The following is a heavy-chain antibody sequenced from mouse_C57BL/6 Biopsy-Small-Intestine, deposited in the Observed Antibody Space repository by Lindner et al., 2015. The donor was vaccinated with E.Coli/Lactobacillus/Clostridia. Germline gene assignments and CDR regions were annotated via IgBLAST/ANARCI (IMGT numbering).Heavy chain of an antibody. CDR1: GYSFTGYN. CDR2: INPYYGST. Sequence: VQLQESGAELVKPGASVKISRKASGYSFTGYNMNWVKQSHGKSLEWIGNINPYYGSTSYNQKFKGKATLTVDKSSSTAYMQLNSLTSEDSAVYFCARRPSYYAMDYWGQGTSVTVSS. CDR3: ARRPSYYAMDY. J-gene: IGHJ4*01. V-gene: IGHV1-39*01.